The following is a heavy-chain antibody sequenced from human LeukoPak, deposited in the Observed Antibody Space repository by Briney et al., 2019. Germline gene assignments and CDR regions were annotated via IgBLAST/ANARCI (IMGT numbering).Heavy chain of an antibody. CDR2: ISYSGTT. CDR3: ASRPSDGSDLYHGVFDY. V-gene: IGHV4-31*03. Sequence: PSGTLSLTCTVSGGSISRAGYFWTWVRQHPGKGPEWIGYISYSGTTIYNPALKSRLTMSLDTSRNQFSLRLGSVTAADTAMYYCASRPSDGSDLYHGVFDYWGQGALVTVSS. J-gene: IGHJ4*02. CDR1: GGSISRAGYF. D-gene: IGHD2-21*01.